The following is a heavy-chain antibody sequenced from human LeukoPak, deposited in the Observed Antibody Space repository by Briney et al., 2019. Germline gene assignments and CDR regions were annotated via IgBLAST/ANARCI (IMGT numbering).Heavy chain of an antibody. Sequence: SVKVSCKASGGTFSSYAISWVRQAPGQGLEWMGGIIPIFGTANCAQKFQGRVTITADKSTSTAYMELSSLRSEDTAVYYCAGNTYYYGSGSHLDYWGQGTLVTVSS. CDR1: GGTFSSYA. J-gene: IGHJ4*02. V-gene: IGHV1-69*06. D-gene: IGHD3-10*01. CDR3: AGNTYYYGSGSHLDY. CDR2: IIPIFGTA.